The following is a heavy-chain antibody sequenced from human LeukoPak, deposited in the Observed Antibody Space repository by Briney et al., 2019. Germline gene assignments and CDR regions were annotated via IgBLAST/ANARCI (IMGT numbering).Heavy chain of an antibody. CDR2: INIYTGGT. Sequence: GASVKVSCKSSGYTFTDYNVHWVRQAPGQGLEWMGWINIYTGGTNHAQRFQGRVTMTIDTSTSTLYMELRSLRSDDTAVYYCARGRTHRRLWLGESTGGPFDYWGQGTLVTVSS. D-gene: IGHD3-10*01. CDR3: ARGRTHRRLWLGESTGGPFDY. CDR1: GYTFTDYN. V-gene: IGHV1-2*02. J-gene: IGHJ4*02.